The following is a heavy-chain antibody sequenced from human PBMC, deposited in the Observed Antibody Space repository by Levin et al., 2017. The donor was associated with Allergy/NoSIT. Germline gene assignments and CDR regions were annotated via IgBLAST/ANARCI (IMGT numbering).Heavy chain of an antibody. CDR3: ARDGYGDFTGTGDAFDI. V-gene: IGHV3-48*01. D-gene: IGHD4-17*01. CDR2: ISSSSSTI. J-gene: IGHJ3*02. Sequence: GESLKISCAASGFTFSSYSMNWVRQAPGKGLEWVSYISSSSSTIYYADSVKGRFTISRDNAKNSLYLQMNSLRAEDTAVYYCARDGYGDFTGTGDAFDIWGQGTMVTVSS. CDR1: GFTFSSYS.